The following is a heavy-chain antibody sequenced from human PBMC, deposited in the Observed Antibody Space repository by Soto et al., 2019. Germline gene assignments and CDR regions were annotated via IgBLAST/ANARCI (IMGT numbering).Heavy chain of an antibody. CDR3: ARDRFVGNWNDGILDY. Sequence: GGSLRLSCAASGFTFSSYSMNWVRQAPGKGLEWVSYISSSSSTIYYADSVKGRFTISRDNAKNSLYLQMNSLRDEDTAVYYCARDRFVGNWNDGILDYWGQGTLVTVSS. CDR1: GFTFSSYS. CDR2: ISSSSSTI. D-gene: IGHD1-1*01. J-gene: IGHJ4*02. V-gene: IGHV3-48*02.